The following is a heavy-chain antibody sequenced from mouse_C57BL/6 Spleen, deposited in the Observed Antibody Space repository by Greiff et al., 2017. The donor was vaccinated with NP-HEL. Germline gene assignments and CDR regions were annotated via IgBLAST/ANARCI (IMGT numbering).Heavy chain of an antibody. CDR3: ARKDYYGSSYESWFAY. Sequence: QVTLKVSGPGILQSSQTLSLTCSFSGFSLSTSGMGVSWIRQPSGKGLEWLAHIYWADDKRYNPSLKSRLTISKDTSRNQVFLKITSVDTADTATYYCARKDYYGSSYESWFAYWGQGTLVTVSA. V-gene: IGHV8-12*01. D-gene: IGHD1-1*01. J-gene: IGHJ3*01. CDR2: IYWADDK. CDR1: GFSLSTSGMG.